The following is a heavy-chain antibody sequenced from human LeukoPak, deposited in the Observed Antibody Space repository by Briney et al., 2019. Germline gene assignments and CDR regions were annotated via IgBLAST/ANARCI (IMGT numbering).Heavy chain of an antibody. Sequence: SQTLSLTCAISGDSVSSNSAGWDWIRQSPSRGLEWLGRTYYRSKWYNDYAASVKSRITINQDTSKNQFSLQLNSVTPEDTAVYYCARERYYDSTGYFHFDQWGQGTLVTVSS. J-gene: IGHJ4*02. CDR1: GDSVSSNSAG. CDR3: ARERYYDSTGYFHFDQ. CDR2: TYYRSKWYN. D-gene: IGHD3-22*01. V-gene: IGHV6-1*01.